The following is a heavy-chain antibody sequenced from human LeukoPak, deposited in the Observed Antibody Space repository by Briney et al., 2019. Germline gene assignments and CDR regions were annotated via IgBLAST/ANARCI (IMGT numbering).Heavy chain of an antibody. J-gene: IGHJ4*02. Sequence: PWGSLTLSCAASGITFSRYWMHWVRQAPGKGLVWVSRINSDGSSTSYADSVKGRFTISRDNAKNPLSLQMNSLRAEDTAVYYCAREVFSSGWSSFDYWGQGTLVTVSS. D-gene: IGHD6-19*01. CDR3: AREVFSSGWSSFDY. CDR2: INSDGSST. V-gene: IGHV3-74*01. CDR1: GITFSRYW.